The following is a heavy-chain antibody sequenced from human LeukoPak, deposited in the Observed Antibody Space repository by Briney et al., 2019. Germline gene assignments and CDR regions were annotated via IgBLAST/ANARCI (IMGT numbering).Heavy chain of an antibody. Sequence: PGGPLRLSCVASGFTSSRYWMTWFRQAPGKGLEWVANIKQDGSQKNYVDSVKGRFTISRDNAKKSLYLQMNSLRGEDTAVYFCARGGTYDIWGQGTRVTVSS. J-gene: IGHJ3*02. CDR1: GFTSSRYW. CDR2: IKQDGSQK. CDR3: ARGGTYDI. V-gene: IGHV3-7*01.